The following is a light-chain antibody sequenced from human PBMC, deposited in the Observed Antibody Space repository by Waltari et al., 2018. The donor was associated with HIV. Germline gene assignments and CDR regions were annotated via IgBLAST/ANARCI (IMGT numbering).Light chain of an antibody. Sequence: EVVLTQSPGTLSLSPGDSATLSCRASQTVSSSYLAWYQQKPGQGPRLLISGTSSRATGIPDRFSGSGSGTDFTLTISRLEPEDFAVYYCQHFGTSRWTFGPGTKVEIK. V-gene: IGKV3-20*01. CDR1: QTVSSSY. CDR2: GTS. J-gene: IGKJ1*01. CDR3: QHFGTSRWT.